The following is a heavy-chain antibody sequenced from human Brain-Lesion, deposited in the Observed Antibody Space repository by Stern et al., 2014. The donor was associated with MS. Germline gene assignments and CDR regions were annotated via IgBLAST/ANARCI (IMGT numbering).Heavy chain of an antibody. J-gene: IGHJ6*02. CDR1: GYIFTGYY. D-gene: IGHD3-3*01. Sequence: VQLVESGAEVKKPGASVKVSCKTSGYIFTGYYIHWVRQAPGQGLEWMAWINPNTGGTKYAQKFQGRSPMSRDTSISTAYVELSSLTSDDTAVYYCARDQRGITIFGVVTDYYYLGMDVWGQGTTVTVSS. CDR2: INPNTGGT. CDR3: ARDQRGITIFGVVTDYYYLGMDV. V-gene: IGHV1-2*02.